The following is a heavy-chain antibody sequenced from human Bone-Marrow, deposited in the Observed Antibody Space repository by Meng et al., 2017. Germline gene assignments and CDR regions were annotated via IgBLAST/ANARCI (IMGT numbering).Heavy chain of an antibody. CDR3: ASLTGLNYGGNSGVGY. D-gene: IGHD4-23*01. CDR2: IIPIFGTA. J-gene: IGHJ4*02. CDR1: GGTFSSYA. Sequence: SVKVSCKASGGTFSSYAISWVRQAPGQGREWMGGIIPIFGTANYAQKFQGRVTITADESTSTAYMELSSLRSEDTAVYYCASLTGLNYGGNSGVGYWGQGTLVTVSS. V-gene: IGHV1-69*13.